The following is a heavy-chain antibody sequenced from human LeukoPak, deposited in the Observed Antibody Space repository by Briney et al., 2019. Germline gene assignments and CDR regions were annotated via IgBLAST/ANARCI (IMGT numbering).Heavy chain of an antibody. J-gene: IGHJ4*02. Sequence: ASVKVSCKASGYTFTTYYVHWVRQAPGQGLEWMGIINPNGGSTTYAQKFRGRLTMTRDMSTSTVYMELSSLRSEDTAVYYCARGSRPVYNLLTGKRYFDYWGQGTLLTVSS. D-gene: IGHD3-9*01. V-gene: IGHV1-46*01. CDR3: ARGSRPVYNLLTGKRYFDY. CDR2: INPNGGST. CDR1: GYTFTTYY.